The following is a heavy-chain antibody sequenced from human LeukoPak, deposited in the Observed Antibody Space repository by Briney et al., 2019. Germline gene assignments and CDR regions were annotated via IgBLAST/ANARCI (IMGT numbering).Heavy chain of an antibody. Sequence: GGSLRLSCVASDFTFDFYWMTWVRQAPGKGLEWLANILPDGSQKYYVDSVKGRFTISRDNPKNTLYLQMNSLRTEDTAVYFCARDYGSGRRAFDIWGQGTMVTVSS. CDR2: ILPDGSQK. D-gene: IGHD3-10*01. V-gene: IGHV3-7*03. J-gene: IGHJ3*02. CDR1: DFTFDFYW. CDR3: ARDYGSGRRAFDI.